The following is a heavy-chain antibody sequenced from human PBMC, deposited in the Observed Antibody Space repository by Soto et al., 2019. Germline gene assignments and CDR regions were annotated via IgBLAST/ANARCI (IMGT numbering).Heavy chain of an antibody. V-gene: IGHV1-24*01. J-gene: IGHJ4*02. CDR1: GYTLTELS. D-gene: IGHD4-17*01. CDR2: FDPEDGET. CDR3: AFSPPSTVTYYFDY. Sequence: ASVKVSCKVSGYTLTELSMHWVRQAPGKGLEWMGGFDPEDGETIYAQKFQGRVTMTEDTSTDTAYMELSSLRSEDTAVYYCAFSPPSTVTYYFDYWGQGTLVTVSS.